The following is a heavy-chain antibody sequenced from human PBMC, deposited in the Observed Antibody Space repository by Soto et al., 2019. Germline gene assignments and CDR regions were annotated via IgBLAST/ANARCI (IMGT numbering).Heavy chain of an antibody. D-gene: IGHD6-13*01. J-gene: IGHJ3*02. CDR2: ISYDGSNK. CDR1: GFTFSSYA. V-gene: IGHV3-30-3*01. Sequence: GGSLRLSCAASGFTFSSYAMHWVRQAPGKGLEWVAVISYDGSNKYYADSVKGRFTISRDNSKNTLYLQMNSLRAEDTAVYYCARVGDPIIAAASIDIWGQGTMVTVSS. CDR3: ARVGDPIIAAASIDI.